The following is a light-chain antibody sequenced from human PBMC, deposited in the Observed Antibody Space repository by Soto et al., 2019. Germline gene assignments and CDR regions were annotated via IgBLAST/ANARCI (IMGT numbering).Light chain of an antibody. Sequence: DIQMTQSPSTLSASVGDRVTITCRASQSIVSRLAWYQQKPGKAPKLLIYDASSLESGVPSRFSGSGSGTEFTLTISSLQPDDFATYYCQQYNSYSITFGQGTRLEIK. CDR2: DAS. CDR1: QSIVSR. CDR3: QQYNSYSIT. V-gene: IGKV1-5*01. J-gene: IGKJ5*01.